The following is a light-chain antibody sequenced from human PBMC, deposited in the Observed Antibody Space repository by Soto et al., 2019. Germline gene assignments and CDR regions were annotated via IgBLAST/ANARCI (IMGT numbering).Light chain of an antibody. CDR3: QQYNTYWT. Sequence: DIQMTQSASTLSSSVVYRFTITCRASQSISSWLAWYQQKPGKAPKLLIYKASTLKSGVPSRFSGSGSGTEFTLTISSLQPDDFATYYCQQYNTYWTFGQGTKVDIK. CDR1: QSISSW. J-gene: IGKJ1*01. CDR2: KAS. V-gene: IGKV1-5*03.